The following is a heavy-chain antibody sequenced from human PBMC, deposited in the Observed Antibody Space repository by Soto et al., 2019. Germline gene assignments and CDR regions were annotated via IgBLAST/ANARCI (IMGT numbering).Heavy chain of an antibody. D-gene: IGHD3-16*01. Sequence: EVQLLESGGGFVRPGGSLRLSCEVSDFLVSNHVMSRVRQAPGKGLQWVSTIAGTGGSTYYLDSVRGRFTISTDKAKTTLYLNMNILRDDDTAIYYCARGESDYYYYYMDVWGKGTPVTVSS. CDR2: IAGTGGST. J-gene: IGHJ6*03. CDR1: DFLVSNHV. CDR3: ARGESDYYYYYMDV. V-gene: IGHV3-23*01.